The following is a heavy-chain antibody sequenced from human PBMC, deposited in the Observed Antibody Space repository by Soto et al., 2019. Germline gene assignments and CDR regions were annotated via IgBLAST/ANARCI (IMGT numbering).Heavy chain of an antibody. CDR1: AFTFSSYG. CDR3: SRSPCITRDSLDY. V-gene: IGHV3-30*03. Sequence: PGRSLRLSCAASAFTFSSYGMHWVRQPPGKGLEWVAVISYDGSNKYYADSVKGRFTISRDNAKNSLYLQMNSLRAEDTAVYYCSRSPCITRDSLDYSGQRTLVTVSS. J-gene: IGHJ4*01. CDR2: ISYDGSNK.